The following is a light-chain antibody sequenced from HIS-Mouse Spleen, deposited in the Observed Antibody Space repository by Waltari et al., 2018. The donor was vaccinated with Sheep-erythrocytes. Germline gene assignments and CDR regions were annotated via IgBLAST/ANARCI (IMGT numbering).Light chain of an antibody. Sequence: DIQMTQSPSPLSASVGDRVTITCRASQSISSYLNLYQQKPGKAPKLLIYAASSLQSGVPSRFSGSGSGTDFTLTISSLQPEDFATYYCQQSYSTPYTFGQGTKLEIK. CDR1: QSISSY. V-gene: IGKV1-39*01. CDR2: AAS. CDR3: QQSYSTPYT. J-gene: IGKJ2*01.